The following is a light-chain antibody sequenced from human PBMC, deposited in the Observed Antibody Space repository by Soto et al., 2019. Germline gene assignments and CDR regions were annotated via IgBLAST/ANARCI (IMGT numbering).Light chain of an antibody. V-gene: IGLV2-23*02. Sequence: QSALTQPASVSGSPGQSITISCTGTSSDVGRYNLVSWYQQHPGKAPQLMIFEVTKRPSGVSTRFSGSKSDNTASLTISGLLAADEADYYCCSYAGSSTFVVFGGGTKLTVL. CDR3: CSYAGSSTFVV. CDR2: EVT. CDR1: SSDVGRYNL. J-gene: IGLJ2*01.